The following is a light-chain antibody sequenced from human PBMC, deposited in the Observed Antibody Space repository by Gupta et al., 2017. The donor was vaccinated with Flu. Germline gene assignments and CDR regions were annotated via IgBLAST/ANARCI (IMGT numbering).Light chain of an antibody. V-gene: IGLV1-51*01. CDR1: SSNIEHNY. CDR2: DDD. Sequence: SSNIEHNYVSWYQQLPGTAPKLLIYDDDKRPSGIPDRFSGSKSGTSATLGITGLQTGDEADYYCAAWDSSLTAVLFGGGTKLTVL. CDR3: AAWDSSLTAVL. J-gene: IGLJ3*02.